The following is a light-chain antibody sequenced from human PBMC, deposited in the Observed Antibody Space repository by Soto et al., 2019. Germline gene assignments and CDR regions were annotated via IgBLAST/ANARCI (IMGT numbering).Light chain of an antibody. V-gene: IGKV1-5*01. CDR3: QQYSDYWT. CDR1: QNIHDW. Sequence: DIQMTQSPSTLSTSVGDKVTITFRASQNIHDWLAWYQQKPGKAPKLLVYDASSLESGVPSRFSATRFGTEFTLTISSLQPDDVATYYCQQYSDYWTFGQGTKVDIK. CDR2: DAS. J-gene: IGKJ1*01.